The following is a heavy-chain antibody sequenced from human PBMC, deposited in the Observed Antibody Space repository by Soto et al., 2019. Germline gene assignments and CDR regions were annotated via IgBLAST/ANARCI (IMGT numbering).Heavy chain of an antibody. Sequence: PSETLSLTCTVSGGSISSYYWSWIRQPPGKGLEWIGYIYYSGSTNYNPSLKSRVTISVDTSKNQFSLKLGSVTAADTAVYYCAGGSGYYTSFDYWGQGTLVTVSS. D-gene: IGHD3-3*01. CDR3: AGGSGYYTSFDY. V-gene: IGHV4-59*01. CDR2: IYYSGST. J-gene: IGHJ4*02. CDR1: GGSISSYY.